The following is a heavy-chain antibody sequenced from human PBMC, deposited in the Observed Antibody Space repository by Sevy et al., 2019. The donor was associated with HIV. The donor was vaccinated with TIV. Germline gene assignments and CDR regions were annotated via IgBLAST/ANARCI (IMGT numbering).Heavy chain of an antibody. CDR2: IYYSGST. D-gene: IGHD6-13*01. V-gene: IGHV4-39*01. CDR3: ASGAAAAGFVY. CDR1: GDSISSSSYY. Sequence: SETLSLTCTVSGDSISSSSYYWGWIRQPSGKGREWIGSIYYSGSTYYNPSLKSRVTIFVDTSKNQFSLKLSSVTAADTAVYYCASGAAAAGFVYWGQGTLVTVSS. J-gene: IGHJ4*02.